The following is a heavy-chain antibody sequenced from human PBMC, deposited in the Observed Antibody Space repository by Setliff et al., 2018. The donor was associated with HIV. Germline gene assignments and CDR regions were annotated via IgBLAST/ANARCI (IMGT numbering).Heavy chain of an antibody. V-gene: IGHV3-21*04. CDR1: GFSFRTYE. J-gene: IGHJ4*02. Sequence: PGGSLRLSCAASGFSFRTYEMNWVRQAPGKGLEWVSSISSSSSYIYYADSVKGRFTISRDNSKNTVSLQMSSLRADDTAVYYCAKEWSITAVIVVPSWDYWGQGTLVTVSS. CDR2: ISSSSSYI. CDR3: AKEWSITAVIVVPSWDY. D-gene: IGHD3-22*01.